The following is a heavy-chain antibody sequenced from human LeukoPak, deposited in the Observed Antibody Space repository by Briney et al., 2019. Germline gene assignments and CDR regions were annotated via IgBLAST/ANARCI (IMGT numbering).Heavy chain of an antibody. Sequence: SGGSLRLSCAASGFTFSSYAIHWVRQAPGKGLEWVAVISYDGSNKYYADSVKGRFTISRDNSKNTLYLQMNSLRAEDTAVYYCARDEWELLPFDYWGQGTLVTVSS. CDR2: ISYDGSNK. CDR1: GFTFSSYA. CDR3: ARDEWELLPFDY. J-gene: IGHJ4*02. D-gene: IGHD1-26*01. V-gene: IGHV3-30-3*01.